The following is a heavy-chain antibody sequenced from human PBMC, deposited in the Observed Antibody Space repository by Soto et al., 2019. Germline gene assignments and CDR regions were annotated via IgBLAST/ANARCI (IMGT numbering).Heavy chain of an antibody. D-gene: IGHD3-16*02. Sequence: QVQLVQSGAEVKKPGASVKDSCKASGYTFTSYYMHWVRQAPGQGLELMGIINPSGGITSYAQKFLGRVTMTRDTSTITVYMKLSGLRTEDTAVYYCARVGTFGGVIVKDYAIDIWGQGTMVTVSS. J-gene: IGHJ3*02. CDR2: INPSGGIT. V-gene: IGHV1-46*03. CDR3: ARVGTFGGVIVKDYAIDI. CDR1: GYTFTSYY.